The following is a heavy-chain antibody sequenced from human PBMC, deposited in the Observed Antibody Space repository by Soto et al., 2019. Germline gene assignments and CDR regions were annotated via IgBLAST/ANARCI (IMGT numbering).Heavy chain of an antibody. Sequence: SETLSLTCAVYGGSFSGYYWSWIRQPPGKGLEWIGEINHSGSTNYNPSLKSRVTISVDTSKNQFSLMLNSVTAADTAVYYCARSLHYYDSSRYGMDVWGQGTTVTVSS. CDR3: ARSLHYYDSSRYGMDV. CDR1: GGSFSGYY. CDR2: INHSGST. J-gene: IGHJ6*02. D-gene: IGHD3-22*01. V-gene: IGHV4-34*01.